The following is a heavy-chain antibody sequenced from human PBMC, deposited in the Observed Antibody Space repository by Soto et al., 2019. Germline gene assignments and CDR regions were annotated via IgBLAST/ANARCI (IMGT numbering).Heavy chain of an antibody. D-gene: IGHD6-13*01. CDR1: GYTLSNYA. V-gene: IGHV1-3*01. J-gene: IGHJ5*02. CDR2: INAGNGDI. CDR3: ARDGEGRAAAGMVS. Sequence: QVQLVQSGAEVKKPGASVKVSCKASGYTLSNYAMHWVRQAPGQSLEWMGWINAGNGDIKYSPRFQGRVSITRDTSANTAYMELSSLRFEDTAVYYWARDGEGRAAAGMVSWGQGTLVTVSS.